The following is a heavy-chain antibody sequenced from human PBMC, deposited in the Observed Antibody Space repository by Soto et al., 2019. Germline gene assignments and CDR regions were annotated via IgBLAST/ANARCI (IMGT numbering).Heavy chain of an antibody. CDR3: ARGRYGDY. D-gene: IGHD1-1*01. J-gene: IGHJ4*02. Sequence: QVHLVQSGAEVKKPGASVKVSCKCSGYTFTSYGITWVRQAPGQGLEWMGWISAHNGNTDYAQKLQGRVTVTRDTSTSTAYMEQMSLRSDDTAVYYCARGRYGDYWGQGALVTVSS. V-gene: IGHV1-18*01. CDR1: GYTFTSYG. CDR2: ISAHNGNT.